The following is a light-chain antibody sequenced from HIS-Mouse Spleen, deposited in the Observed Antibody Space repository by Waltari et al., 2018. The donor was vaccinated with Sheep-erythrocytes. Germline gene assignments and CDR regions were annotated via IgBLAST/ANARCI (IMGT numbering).Light chain of an antibody. Sequence: QSALTQPPSASGSPGQSVTIPCPGTSSAVGGYNYVSWYQQHPGKAPKLMNYEVSKRPSGVPDRFSGSKSGNTASLTVSGLQAEDEADYYCSSYAGSNNWVFGGGTKLTVL. CDR1: SSAVGGYNY. CDR2: EVS. CDR3: SSYAGSNNWV. V-gene: IGLV2-8*01. J-gene: IGLJ3*02.